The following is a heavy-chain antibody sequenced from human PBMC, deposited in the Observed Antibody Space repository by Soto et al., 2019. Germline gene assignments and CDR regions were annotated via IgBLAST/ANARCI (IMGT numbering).Heavy chain of an antibody. V-gene: IGHV4-39*01. D-gene: IGHD2-15*01. Sequence: LSLSGTVSGDSITNNNFHGGSLKQPAGKGLDWIGNIYYLGNTFYNPSLRSRVTISADTSKNQFSLNLSSVTAAYTAVYYCARFVVPATRHADFDFWGQRTQVTVSS. CDR3: ARFVVPATRHADFDF. CDR1: GDSITNNNFH. CDR2: IYYLGNT. J-gene: IGHJ4*02.